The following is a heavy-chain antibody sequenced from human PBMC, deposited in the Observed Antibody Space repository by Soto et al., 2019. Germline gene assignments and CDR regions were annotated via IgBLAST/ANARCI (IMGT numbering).Heavy chain of an antibody. CDR2: IYYSVST. Sequence: SETLSLTCTVSGGSISSYYWSWIRQPPGKGLDWIGYIYYSVSTNYNPSLKSRVTISVDTSKNQFSLKLSSVTAADTAVYYCARGSLYCAGDCYLNWFDPWGQGTLVTVSS. J-gene: IGHJ5*02. D-gene: IGHD2-21*02. CDR3: ARGSLYCAGDCYLNWFDP. V-gene: IGHV4-59*01. CDR1: GGSISSYY.